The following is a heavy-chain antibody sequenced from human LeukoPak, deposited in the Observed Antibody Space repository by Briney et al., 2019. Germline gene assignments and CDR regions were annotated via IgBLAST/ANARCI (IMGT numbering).Heavy chain of an antibody. CDR2: ISYDGSNK. D-gene: IGHD6-13*01. CDR3: AREGIPYYFDY. Sequence: GGSLRLSCAASGFTFSSYAMHWDRQAPGKGLEWVAVISYDGSNKYYADSVKGRFTISRDNSKNTLYLQMNSLRAEDTAVYYCAREGIPYYFDYWGQGTLVTVSS. V-gene: IGHV3-30*04. CDR1: GFTFSSYA. J-gene: IGHJ4*02.